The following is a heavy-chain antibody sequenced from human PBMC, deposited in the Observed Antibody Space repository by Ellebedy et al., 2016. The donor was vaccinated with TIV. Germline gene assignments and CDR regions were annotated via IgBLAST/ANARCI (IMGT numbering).Heavy chain of an antibody. CDR3: ATHFGNPNCHGCRAFDI. D-gene: IGHD1-1*01. CDR2: VYYTESA. CDR1: GGSLHRSDYY. J-gene: IGHJ3*02. V-gene: IGHV4-39*01. Sequence: SETLSLXXTVSGGSLHRSDYYWGWIRQPPGKGLEGIGSVYYTESAYYNPSLKSRVTISVDTSKKHFSLKLSSVTAADTAVYYCATHFGNPNCHGCRAFDIWGQGTMVTVSS.